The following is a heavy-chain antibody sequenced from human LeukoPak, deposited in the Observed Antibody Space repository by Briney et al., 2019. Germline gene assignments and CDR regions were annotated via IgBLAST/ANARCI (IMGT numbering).Heavy chain of an antibody. CDR3: ARDRWNWFDP. Sequence: PSETLSLTCTVSGGSISSGSYYWSWIRQPAGKGLEWIGRIYTSGSTNYNPPLKSRVTISVDTSKNQFSLKLSSVTAADTAVYYCARDRWNWFDPWGQGTLVTVSS. CDR1: GGSISSGSYY. D-gene: IGHD4-23*01. CDR2: IYTSGST. V-gene: IGHV4-61*02. J-gene: IGHJ5*02.